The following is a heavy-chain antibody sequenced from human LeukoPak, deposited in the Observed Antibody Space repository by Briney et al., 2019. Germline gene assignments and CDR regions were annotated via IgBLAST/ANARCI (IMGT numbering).Heavy chain of an antibody. CDR1: GGSFSGYY. CDR2: ISHSGST. V-gene: IGHV4-34*01. J-gene: IGHJ4*02. D-gene: IGHD6-6*01. CDR3: ARDGSIAARPGPWSY. Sequence: PSETLSLTCAGYGGSFSGYYWSWIRQPPGKGLEWIGEISHSGSTNYNPSLKSRVTISVDTSKNQFSLKLSSVTAADTAVYYCARDGSIAARPGPWSYWGQGTLVTVSS.